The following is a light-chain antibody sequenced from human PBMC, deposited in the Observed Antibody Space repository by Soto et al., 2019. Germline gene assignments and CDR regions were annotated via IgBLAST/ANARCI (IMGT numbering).Light chain of an antibody. CDR2: GAS. V-gene: IGKV3-20*01. J-gene: IGKJ1*01. Sequence: EIVLMESPGTLSLSPGERATLSCRASQSVSSSYLAWYQQKPGQAPRLLFYGASSRATGIPDRFSGSGSGTDFTLTISRLEPDDFAVDYCQQYGSSRTCAQGPKVAI. CDR1: QSVSSSY. CDR3: QQYGSSRT.